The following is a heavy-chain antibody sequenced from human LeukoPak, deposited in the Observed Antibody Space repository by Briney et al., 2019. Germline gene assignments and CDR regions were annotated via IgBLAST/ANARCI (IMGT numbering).Heavy chain of an antibody. CDR2: ISSSSSYI. CDR1: GFTFRNYV. D-gene: IGHD1-26*01. J-gene: IGHJ4*02. Sequence: GGSLRLSCAASGFTFRNYVIHWVRQAPGKGLEWVSSISSSSSYIYYADSVKGRFTISRDNAKNSLYLQMNSLRAEDTAVYYCARTELLHFDYWGQGTLVTVSS. CDR3: ARTELLHFDY. V-gene: IGHV3-21*01.